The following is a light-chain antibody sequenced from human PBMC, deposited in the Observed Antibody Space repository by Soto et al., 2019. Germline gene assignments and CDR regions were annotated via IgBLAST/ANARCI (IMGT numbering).Light chain of an antibody. CDR1: TSDVGGYNY. Sequence: LTQPASVSGSPGQSITISCTGTTSDVGGYNYVSWYQHHPGKAPKLMIYEVTNRPSGDSIRFSGSQSGTTASLTISGLQAEDEADYYCLSRTSSFTDIFGTGTKVTVL. CDR3: LSRTSSFTDI. J-gene: IGLJ1*01. V-gene: IGLV2-14*01. CDR2: EVT.